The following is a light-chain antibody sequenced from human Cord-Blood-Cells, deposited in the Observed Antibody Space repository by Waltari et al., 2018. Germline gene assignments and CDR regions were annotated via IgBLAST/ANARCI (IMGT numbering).Light chain of an antibody. CDR2: EGS. CDR3: CSYAGSSTSWV. Sequence: QSALTQPASVSGSPGQSITISCTGTSSDVGSYNLVSWYKQHPGKAPKLIIYEGSKRPSGVSNRFSGSKSGNTASLTISGLQAEDEADYYCCSYAGSSTSWVFGGGTKLTVL. CDR1: SSDVGSYNL. J-gene: IGLJ3*02. V-gene: IGLV2-23*01.